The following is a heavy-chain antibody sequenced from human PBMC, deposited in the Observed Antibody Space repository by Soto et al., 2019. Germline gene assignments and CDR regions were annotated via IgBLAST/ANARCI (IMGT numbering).Heavy chain of an antibody. V-gene: IGHV4-59*01. CDR1: GGSITTYY. CDR3: ARDYDSSGYYYQY. J-gene: IGHJ4*02. CDR2: MYYSGST. D-gene: IGHD3-22*01. Sequence: SETLSLTCTVSGGSITTYYWSWIRQPPGKGLEWIGYMYYSGSTNYNPSLKSRVTISVDTSKNQFSLKLSSVTAADTAVYYCARDYDSSGYYYQYWGQGTLVTVSS.